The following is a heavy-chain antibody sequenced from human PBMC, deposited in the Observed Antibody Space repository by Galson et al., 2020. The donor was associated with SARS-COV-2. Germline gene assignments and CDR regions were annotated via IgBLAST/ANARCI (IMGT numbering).Heavy chain of an antibody. J-gene: IGHJ4*02. CDR2: ISYDGSNK. V-gene: IGHV3-30-3*01. Sequence: GGSLRLSCAASGFTFSNYAMHWVRQAPGKGLEWVAVISYDGSNKYYTDSVKGRFTISRDNSKKTLYLQMNSLRAADTAVYYCARAGVYSSGWPWKSDYWGQGTLVTVSS. CDR3: ARAGVYSSGWPWKSDY. CDR1: GFTFSNYA. D-gene: IGHD6-19*01.